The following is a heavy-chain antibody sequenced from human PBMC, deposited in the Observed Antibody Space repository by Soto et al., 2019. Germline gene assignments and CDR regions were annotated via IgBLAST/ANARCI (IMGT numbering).Heavy chain of an antibody. D-gene: IGHD2-15*01. V-gene: IGHV3-23*01. J-gene: IGHJ4*02. CDR3: AKAQGGSYFDY. Sequence: EVQLLESGGGLVQPGGSLRLSCAASGFTFSSNAMSWVRQAPGKGLEWVSGISSSGGSTYYVDSVKGRFTISRDNSKNMLYLQMNNLRAEDTAVYYCAKAQGGSYFDYWGQGTLVTVSS. CDR2: ISSSGGST. CDR1: GFTFSSNA.